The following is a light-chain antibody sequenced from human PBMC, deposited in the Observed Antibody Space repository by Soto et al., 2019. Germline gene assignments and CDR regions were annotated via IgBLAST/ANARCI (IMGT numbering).Light chain of an antibody. Sequence: EIVLTQSPGTLSLSPGERATLSCRASQSVGRNYLAWYQQKPGQAPRLLIYDASSRATGIPDSFSGSGSGTDFTLTISRLEPEDFAVYYCHQYAASPLTFGRGTKVEIK. J-gene: IGKJ1*01. CDR1: QSVGRNY. CDR3: HQYAASPLT. V-gene: IGKV3-20*01. CDR2: DAS.